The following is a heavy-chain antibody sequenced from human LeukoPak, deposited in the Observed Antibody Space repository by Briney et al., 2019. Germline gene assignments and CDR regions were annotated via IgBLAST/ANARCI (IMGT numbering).Heavy chain of an antibody. CDR3: ARDGTYYGMDV. CDR2: INHSGST. Sequence: SETLSLTCAVYGGSFSGYYWSWIRQPPGKGLEWIGEINHSGSTNYNPSLKSRVTISVDTSKNQFSLKLSSVTAADTAVYYCARDGTYYGMDVWGQGTTVTVSS. CDR1: GGSFSGYY. V-gene: IGHV4-34*01. J-gene: IGHJ6*02. D-gene: IGHD1-1*01.